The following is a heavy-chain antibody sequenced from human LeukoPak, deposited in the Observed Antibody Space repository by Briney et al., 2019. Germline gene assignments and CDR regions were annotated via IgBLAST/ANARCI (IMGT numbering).Heavy chain of an antibody. V-gene: IGHV3-11*04. J-gene: IGHJ4*02. Sequence: GGSLRLSCAASGFTFSDYYMSWIRQAPGKGLEWVSYISSSGSTIYYADSVKGRFTISRDNAKNSLYLQMNSLRAEDTAVYYCARDNFPTGSGSYYLGIDYWGQGTLVTVSS. CDR2: ISSSGSTI. CDR1: GFTFSDYY. CDR3: ARDNFPTGSGSYYLGIDY. D-gene: IGHD1-26*01.